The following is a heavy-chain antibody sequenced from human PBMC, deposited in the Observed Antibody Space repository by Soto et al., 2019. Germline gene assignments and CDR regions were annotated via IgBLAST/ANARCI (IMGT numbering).Heavy chain of an antibody. Sequence: SETLSLTCAVSGYPISSGYYWGWIRQPPGKGLEWIGIIHHSGSTYYNPSLRSRITISVDTSKNQFSLKMPSVAAADTAVYYCARSSGYVPGGYWGQGILVTVSS. V-gene: IGHV4-38-2*01. J-gene: IGHJ4*02. CDR3: ARSSGYVPGGY. CDR1: GYPISSGYY. CDR2: IHHSGST. D-gene: IGHD5-12*01.